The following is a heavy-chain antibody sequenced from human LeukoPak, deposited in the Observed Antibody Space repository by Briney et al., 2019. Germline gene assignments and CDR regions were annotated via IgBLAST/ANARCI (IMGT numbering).Heavy chain of an antibody. J-gene: IGHJ4*02. Sequence: GRSLRLSCAASGFTFSSYGMHWVRQAPGKGLEWVAVISYDGSNKYYADPVKGRFTISRDNSKNTLYLQMNSLRAEDTAVYYCARAPVLYFDYWGQGTLVTVSS. CDR2: ISYDGSNK. V-gene: IGHV3-30*03. CDR1: GFTFSSYG. CDR3: ARAPVLYFDY. D-gene: IGHD1-1*01.